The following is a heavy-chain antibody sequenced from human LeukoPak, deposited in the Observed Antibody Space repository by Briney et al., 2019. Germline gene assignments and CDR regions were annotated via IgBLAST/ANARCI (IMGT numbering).Heavy chain of an antibody. J-gene: IGHJ4*01. CDR2: ISSSGVGT. CDR3: AKDNYVREVLIAYFDS. V-gene: IGHV3-23*01. CDR1: GFMFSNYT. D-gene: IGHD3-10*02. Sequence: GGSLRLSCAASGFMFSNYTMNWVRQAPGKGLEWVSAISSSGVGTYYADSVKGRFTISRDNSKSTMYLQMNSLRAEDTAIYFCAKDNYVREVLIAYFDSWGHGTLVTVSS.